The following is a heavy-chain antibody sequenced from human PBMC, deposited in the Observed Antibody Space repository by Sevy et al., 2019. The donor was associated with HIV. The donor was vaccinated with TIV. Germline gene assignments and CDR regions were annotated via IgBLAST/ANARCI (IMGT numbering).Heavy chain of an antibody. D-gene: IGHD2-2*01. J-gene: IGHJ6*02. Sequence: GGSLRLSCAASGFSFSNYWMSWVRQAPGKGLEWVANIKRDGSENDYVASVKGRFTISRDNAKTSPFMKMNSLRGEDTAVYYCARDCSSASCLWGMDVWGQGTTVTVSS. CDR1: GFSFSNYW. CDR3: ARDCSSASCLWGMDV. CDR2: IKRDGSEN. V-gene: IGHV3-7*03.